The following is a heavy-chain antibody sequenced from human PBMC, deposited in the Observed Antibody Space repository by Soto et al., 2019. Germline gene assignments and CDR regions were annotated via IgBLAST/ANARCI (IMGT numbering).Heavy chain of an antibody. CDR2: IYYSGST. CDR3: ARIGYSSSWYWFDP. J-gene: IGHJ5*02. CDR1: GGSISSSSYY. V-gene: IGHV4-39*01. D-gene: IGHD6-13*01. Sequence: NPSETLSLTCTVSGGSISSSSYYWGWIRQPPGKGLEWIGSIYYSGSTYYNPSLKSRVTISVDTSKNQFSLKLSSVTAADTAVYYCARIGYSSSWYWFDPWGQGTLVTVSS.